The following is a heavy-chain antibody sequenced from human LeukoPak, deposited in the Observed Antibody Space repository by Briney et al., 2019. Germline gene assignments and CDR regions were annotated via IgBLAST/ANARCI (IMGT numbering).Heavy chain of an antibody. CDR3: ARWGWPGQVTGPFDY. D-gene: IGHD5-24*01. CDR1: GYSISSGYF. J-gene: IGHJ4*02. CDR2: IYHTGAT. Sequence: PSETLSLTCAVSGYSISSGYFWVWIRQPPGKGLEWIGSIYHTGATYYNPSLRSPVTISVDTSKNQFSLELNSVTAADTAVYYCARWGWPGQVTGPFDYWGQGTLVTVSS. V-gene: IGHV4-38-2*01.